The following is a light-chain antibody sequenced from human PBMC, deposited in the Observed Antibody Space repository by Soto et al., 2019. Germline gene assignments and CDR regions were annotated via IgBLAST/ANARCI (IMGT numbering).Light chain of an antibody. CDR2: EVS. CDR1: SSDIGGYNH. Sequence: QSAPTQPASVSGSPGQSITISCTGTSSDIGGYNHVSWYQQHPGKVPKLLIYEVSSRPSGVSNRFSGSKSGNTAPLTISGLQAEDEADYYCSSYTSSSTGVFGGGTKLTVL. CDR3: SSYTSSSTGV. J-gene: IGLJ2*01. V-gene: IGLV2-14*01.